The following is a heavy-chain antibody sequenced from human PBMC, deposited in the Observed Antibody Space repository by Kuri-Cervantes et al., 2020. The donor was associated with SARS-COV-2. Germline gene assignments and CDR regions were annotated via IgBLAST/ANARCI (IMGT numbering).Heavy chain of an antibody. CDR2: INYRGGA. J-gene: IGHJ4*02. CDR3: ARDTSSWYRGAFDY. CDR1: GGSISSYY. Sequence: SETLSLTCTVSGGSISSYYWNWIRQPPGKGLEWVGYINYRGGANYNPSLKSRVTISVDRSKNQFSLKLSSVTAADTAVYYCARDTSSWYRGAFDYWGQGTLVTVSS. D-gene: IGHD6-13*01. V-gene: IGHV4-59*12.